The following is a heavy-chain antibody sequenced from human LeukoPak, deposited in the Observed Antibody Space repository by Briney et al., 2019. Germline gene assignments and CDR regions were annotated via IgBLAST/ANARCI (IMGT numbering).Heavy chain of an antibody. CDR2: ISWNSGSI. CDR3: ARDRDGYYMDV. V-gene: IGHV3-9*01. Sequence: GGSLRLSCAASGFTFDDYAMHWVRQAPGKGLEWVSGISWNSGSIGYADSVKGRFTISRDNAKNSLYLQMNSLRAEDTAVYYCARDRDGYYMDVWGKGTTVTISS. D-gene: IGHD2-21*01. J-gene: IGHJ6*03. CDR1: GFTFDDYA.